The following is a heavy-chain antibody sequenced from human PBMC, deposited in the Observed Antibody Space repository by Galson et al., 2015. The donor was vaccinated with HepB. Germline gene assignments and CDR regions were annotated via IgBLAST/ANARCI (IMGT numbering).Heavy chain of an antibody. D-gene: IGHD3-10*01. Sequence: SLRLSCAASGFTFSSYGMHWVRQAPGKGLEWVAFIRYDGSNKYYADSVKGRFTISRVNSKNTLYLQMNSLRAEDTAVYYCANTPMDRGQYYYYGMDVWGQGTTVTVSS. CDR2: IRYDGSNK. V-gene: IGHV3-30*02. CDR3: ANTPMDRGQYYYYGMDV. J-gene: IGHJ6*02. CDR1: GFTFSSYG.